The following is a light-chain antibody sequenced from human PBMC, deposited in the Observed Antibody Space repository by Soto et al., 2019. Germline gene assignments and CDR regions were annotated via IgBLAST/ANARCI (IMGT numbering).Light chain of an antibody. Sequence: QSALTQPASVSGSPGQSITISCTGTSSDVGGYNYVSWYQQHPGKAPKLMIYDVSNRPSGVSNRFSGSKSGNTASLTISGLQAEDEADYYCSSYTSSLTVVFGVGTQLTVL. CDR2: DVS. CDR3: SSYTSSLTVV. CDR1: SSDVGGYNY. V-gene: IGLV2-14*01. J-gene: IGLJ2*01.